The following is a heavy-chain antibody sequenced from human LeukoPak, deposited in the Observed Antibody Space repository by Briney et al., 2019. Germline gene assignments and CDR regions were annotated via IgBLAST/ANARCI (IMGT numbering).Heavy chain of an antibody. V-gene: IGHV3-53*05. Sequence: GGSLRLSCAASGFTVSGNYISWVRQAPGKGLEWVSVIYSGGATYYADSVKGRFTISRDNSKNTLYLQMNSLRAEDTAVYYCAKDQGSSGWYPYVMDVWGQGTTVTVSS. CDR2: IYSGGAT. D-gene: IGHD6-19*01. CDR3: AKDQGSSGWYPYVMDV. CDR1: GFTVSGNY. J-gene: IGHJ6*02.